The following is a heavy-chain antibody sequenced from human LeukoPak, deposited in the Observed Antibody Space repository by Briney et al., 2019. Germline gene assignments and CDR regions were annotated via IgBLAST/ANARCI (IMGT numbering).Heavy chain of an antibody. CDR1: GFTFSSYS. CDR2: ISSSSSSI. J-gene: IGHJ4*02. D-gene: IGHD2-21*02. V-gene: IGHV3-48*02. Sequence: PGGSLRLSCVVSGFTFSSYSMNWVRQAPGKGLEWVSYISSSSSSIYYVDSVKGRFTISRDNAKSSLYLQMTSLRDEDTAVYYCARDGGGGDFSYWGQGTLVTVSS. CDR3: ARDGGGGDFSY.